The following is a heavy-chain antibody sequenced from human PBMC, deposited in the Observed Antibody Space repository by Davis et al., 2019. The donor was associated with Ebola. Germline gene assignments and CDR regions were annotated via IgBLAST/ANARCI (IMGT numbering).Heavy chain of an antibody. CDR3: ARLHYDFWSGYYTGNWFDP. CDR1: GDSISSYY. Sequence: MPSETLSLTCTVSGDSISSYYWSWIRQPPGKGLEWIGYIYYSGSTNYNPSLQSRVTISLDTSKNHFSLKLSSVTAADTAVYYCARLHYDFWSGYYTGNWFDPWGQGTLVTVSS. D-gene: IGHD3-3*01. J-gene: IGHJ5*02. V-gene: IGHV4-59*01. CDR2: IYYSGST.